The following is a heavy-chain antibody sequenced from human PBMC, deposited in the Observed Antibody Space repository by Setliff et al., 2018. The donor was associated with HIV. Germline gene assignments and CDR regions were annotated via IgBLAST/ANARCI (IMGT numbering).Heavy chain of an antibody. D-gene: IGHD7-27*01. Sequence: HPGGSLRLSCLASGFTFGDYALDWVRQTPGKGLEWVGFIRTKGYGATTEYAAPVKGRFTVSRDDSKRTVYLQMNSLKTEDTGVYYCTRGFGPNWGYYFDYWGQGTQVTVSS. CDR2: IRTKGYGATT. V-gene: IGHV3-49*04. CDR3: TRGFGPNWGYYFDY. J-gene: IGHJ4*02. CDR1: GFTFGDYA.